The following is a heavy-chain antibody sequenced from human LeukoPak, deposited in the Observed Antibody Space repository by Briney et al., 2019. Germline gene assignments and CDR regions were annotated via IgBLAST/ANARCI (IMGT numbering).Heavy chain of an antibody. V-gene: IGHV4-59*12. Sequence: SENLSLTCTVSGGSISTYYWSWIRQPPGKGLEWIGCIYYTGSANYNPSLMSRGTISVDTSKNQFSLKLSSVTAADTAVYYCARGSITVVPAFDIWGQGTMFTVS. CDR1: GGSISTYY. J-gene: IGHJ3*02. CDR3: ARGSITVVPAFDI. CDR2: IYYTGSA. D-gene: IGHD4-23*01.